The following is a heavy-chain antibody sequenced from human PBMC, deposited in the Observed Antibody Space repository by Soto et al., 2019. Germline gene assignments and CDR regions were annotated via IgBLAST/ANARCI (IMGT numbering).Heavy chain of an antibody. CDR1: GFTFSTQG. D-gene: IGHD3-10*01. V-gene: IGHV3-33*03. CDR3: AKDGDYGGVNDVFDI. CDR2: IWHDGSNK. Sequence: GGSLRLSCAASGFTFSTQGMHWVRQAPGKGLEWVALIWHDGSNKDYGDAVKGRFTISRDNSKGTLYLQMNSLRAEDTAVYYCAKDGDYGGVNDVFDIWGRGTMVTVSS. J-gene: IGHJ3*02.